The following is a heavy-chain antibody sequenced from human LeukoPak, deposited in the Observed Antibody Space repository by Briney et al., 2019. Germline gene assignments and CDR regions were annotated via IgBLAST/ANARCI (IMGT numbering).Heavy chain of an antibody. D-gene: IGHD3-22*01. J-gene: IGHJ4*02. V-gene: IGHV3-7*01. CDR1: GFTFTTYW. Sequence: PGGSLRLSXAASGFTFTTYWMSWIRQTPGKGLEWVAKIKPDGSEKSYVDSVKGRFTISRDNAKNSVFLQMDSLRVEDTALYYCARGQLADSYWGQGALVTVSS. CDR3: ARGQLADSY. CDR2: IKPDGSEK.